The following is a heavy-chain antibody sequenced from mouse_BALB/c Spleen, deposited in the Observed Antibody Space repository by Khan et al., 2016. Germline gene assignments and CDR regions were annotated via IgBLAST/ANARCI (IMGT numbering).Heavy chain of an antibody. J-gene: IGHJ2*01. D-gene: IGHD1-1*01. Sequence: EVQLQEPGPGMVKPSQSLSLTCTVTGYSITSDYAWNWIRQFPGNKLEWMGYISYSSSSSYNPSLKSRLSITRDTSKNQFFLQLNSVTTEDTATYSSAGDYYGSSYFDYWGQGTTLAFPS. CDR3: AGDYYGSSYFDY. CDR2: ISYSSSS. V-gene: IGHV3-2*02. CDR1: GYSITSDYA.